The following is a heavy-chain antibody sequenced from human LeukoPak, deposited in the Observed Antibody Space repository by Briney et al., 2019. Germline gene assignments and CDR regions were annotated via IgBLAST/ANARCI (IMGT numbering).Heavy chain of an antibody. Sequence: SETLSLTCTVSGGSISTSNYYWGWIRQPPGKGLEWIGNIFYSGSTYYSPSLRSRVTISLDTPRNQFSLKLNSVTAADTAVYYCAKGHDFRPGAFDFWGQGTMVTVSS. CDR2: IFYSGST. CDR1: GGSISTSNYY. CDR3: AKGHDFRPGAFDF. J-gene: IGHJ3*01. D-gene: IGHD2/OR15-2a*01. V-gene: IGHV4-39*07.